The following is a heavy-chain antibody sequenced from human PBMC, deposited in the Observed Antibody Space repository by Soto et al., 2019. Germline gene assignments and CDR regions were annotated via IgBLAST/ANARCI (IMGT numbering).Heavy chain of an antibody. CDR1: GGTFGSYA. J-gene: IGHJ6*02. CDR3: AREAPYCTSATCPKFYDMDV. D-gene: IGHD2-2*01. Sequence: QVQLVQSGAEVKKPGSSVKVSCKASGGTFGSYAITWVRRAPGQGLEWLGGIIPILNSPAYAQKFQARVVITADEIXXXXXXXXXSLRFDDTAVYYCAREAPYCTSATCPKFYDMDVWGQGTTVTVAS. V-gene: IGHV1-69*01. CDR2: IIPILNSP.